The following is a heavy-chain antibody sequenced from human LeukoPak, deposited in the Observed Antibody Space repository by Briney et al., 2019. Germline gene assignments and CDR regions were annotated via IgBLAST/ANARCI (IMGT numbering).Heavy chain of an antibody. CDR2: ISDSGANT. CDR3: AKSMTLQWRGFFDL. V-gene: IGHV3-23*01. Sequence: GGSLRLSWAASGFTFSTYAMSWVRQAQGKGLEWVSTISDSGANTYYADSVRGRFTISRDDSKNTLYLQKNSLRADDTAIYYCAKSMTLQWRGFFDLWGRGTHVTVSS. J-gene: IGHJ2*01. CDR1: GFTFSTYA. D-gene: IGHD6-19*01.